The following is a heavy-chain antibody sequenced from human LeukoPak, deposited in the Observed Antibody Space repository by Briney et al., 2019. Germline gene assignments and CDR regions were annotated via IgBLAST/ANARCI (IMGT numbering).Heavy chain of an antibody. CDR1: GGSFSGYY. CDR2: INHSGST. D-gene: IGHD1-1*01. CDR3: ARSVAPGTTGTTLGIDY. Sequence: SETLSLTCAVYGGSFSGYYWSWIRQPPGKGLEWIGEINHSGSTNYNPSLKSRVTKSVDTSKSQFSLKLSSVTAADTAVYYCARSVAPGTTGTTLGIDYWGQGTLVTVSS. J-gene: IGHJ4*02. V-gene: IGHV4-34*01.